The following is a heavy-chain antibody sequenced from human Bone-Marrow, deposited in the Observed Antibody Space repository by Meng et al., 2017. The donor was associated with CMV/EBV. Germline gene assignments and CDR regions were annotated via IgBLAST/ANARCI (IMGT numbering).Heavy chain of an antibody. CDR1: GYTFPSYA. J-gene: IGHJ4*02. Sequence: ASVKVSCKASGYTFPSYAISWVRQAPGQGLEWMGWINPNSGGTNYAQKFQGRVTMTRDTSISTAYMELSRLRSDDTAVYYCARETDGYGRFDYWGQGTLVTVSS. CDR2: INPNSGGT. V-gene: IGHV1-2*02. D-gene: IGHD5-24*01. CDR3: ARETDGYGRFDY.